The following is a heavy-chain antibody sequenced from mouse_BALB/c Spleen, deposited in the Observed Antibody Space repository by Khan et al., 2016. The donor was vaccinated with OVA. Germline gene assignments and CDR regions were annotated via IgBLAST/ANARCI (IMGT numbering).Heavy chain of an antibody. CDR3: ARLAYYYNSEGFAY. CDR1: GFTFSTYG. CDR2: INTGGAYT. D-gene: IGHD1-1*01. J-gene: IGHJ3*01. Sequence: EVNVVESGGDFVRPGGSLKLSCAASGFTFSTYGMSWVRQTPDKRLEWVATINTGGAYTYYPDSVKGRFTISRDNAKNTLYLQLSSLKSEDTAIYYCARLAYYYNSEGFAYWGQGTLVTVSA. V-gene: IGHV5-6*01.